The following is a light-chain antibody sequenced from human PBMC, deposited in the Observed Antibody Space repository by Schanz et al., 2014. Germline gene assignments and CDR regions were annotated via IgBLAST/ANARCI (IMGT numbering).Light chain of an antibody. CDR3: SSYRSTTSLGV. V-gene: IGLV2-8*01. J-gene: IGLJ3*02. CDR1: GSDVGGYNY. Sequence: QSALTQPPSASGSPGQSVTISCTGTGSDVGGYNYVSWYQQHPGKAPKLIIYEVDKRPSGVPDRFSGSKSGNTASLTVSGLQAEDEADYYCSSYRSTTSLGVFGGETKLTVL. CDR2: EVD.